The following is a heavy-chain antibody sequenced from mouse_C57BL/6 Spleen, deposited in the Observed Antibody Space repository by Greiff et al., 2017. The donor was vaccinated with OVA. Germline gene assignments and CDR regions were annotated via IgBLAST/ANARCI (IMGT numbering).Heavy chain of an antibody. J-gene: IGHJ1*03. V-gene: IGHV2-2*01. CDR3: ARGDYDVPYGYFDV. Sequence: QVQLQQSGPGLVQPSQSLSITCTVSGFSLTSYGVHWVRQSPGKGLEWLGVIWSGGSTDYNAAFISRLSISKDNSKSQVFFKMNSLQADDTAIYYCARGDYDVPYGYFDVGGTGTTVTVSS. CDR1: GFSLTSYG. CDR2: IWSGGST. D-gene: IGHD2-4*01.